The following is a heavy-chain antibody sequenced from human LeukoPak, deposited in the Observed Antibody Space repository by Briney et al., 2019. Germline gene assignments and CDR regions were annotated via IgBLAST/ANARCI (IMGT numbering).Heavy chain of an antibody. CDR3: ARVGHLVYYDSSGYPDF. CDR1: GYTFADYF. CDR2: INPKIGGT. Sequence: ASVKVSCKTSGYTFADYFIHWVRQAPGQGLEWMGWINPKIGGTHYAEKFQGGVTMTRDTSINTAYMELRSLRSDDTAIYYCARVGHLVYYDSSGYPDFWGQGTLVTISS. V-gene: IGHV1-2*02. J-gene: IGHJ4*02. D-gene: IGHD3-22*01.